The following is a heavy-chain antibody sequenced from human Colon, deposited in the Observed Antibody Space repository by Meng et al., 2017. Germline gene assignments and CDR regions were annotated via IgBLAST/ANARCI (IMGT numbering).Heavy chain of an antibody. CDR1: GASVSSDSHY. V-gene: IGHV4-61*03. D-gene: IGHD4-17*01. CDR2: IYYTGNT. CDR3: ARVNGDFDEAWFDP. Sequence: QGRLRGPGPGLVRPSETLSLTCTVSGASVSSDSHYWSWIRQSPGKGLEWIGYIYYTGNTNYNPSLASRVSMSLDTSKNHFSLHLTSVTAADTAIYYCARVNGDFDEAWFDPWGQGTLVTVSS. J-gene: IGHJ5*02.